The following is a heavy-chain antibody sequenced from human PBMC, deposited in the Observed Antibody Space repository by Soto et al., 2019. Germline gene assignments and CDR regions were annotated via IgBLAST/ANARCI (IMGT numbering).Heavy chain of an antibody. CDR3: GTEGGGGGY. Sequence: EVQLVESGGGLIQPGGSLRLSCAVSGFTVSNNYMSWVRQAPGKGLEGVSVIYSGGYTAYGDSVKGRFTISRDNSKNTFILKTNGRRAGAPAFFSGGTEGGGGGYWGQGTLVTVSS. V-gene: IGHV3-53*01. CDR1: GFTVSNNY. D-gene: IGHD3-16*01. J-gene: IGHJ4*02. CDR2: IYSGGYT.